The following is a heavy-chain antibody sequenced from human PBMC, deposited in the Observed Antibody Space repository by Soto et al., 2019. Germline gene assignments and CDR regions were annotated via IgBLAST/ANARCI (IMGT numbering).Heavy chain of an antibody. Sequence: GGSLRLSCAASGFTFSSYWMHWVRQAPGKGLVWVSRINSDGSSTSYADSVKGRFTISRDNAKNTLYLQMNSLRAEDTAVYYCARGDIVVVPAADAPHYYYYYYMDVWGKGTTVTVSS. CDR2: INSDGSST. J-gene: IGHJ6*03. CDR1: GFTFSSYW. V-gene: IGHV3-74*01. CDR3: ARGDIVVVPAADAPHYYYYYYMDV. D-gene: IGHD2-2*01.